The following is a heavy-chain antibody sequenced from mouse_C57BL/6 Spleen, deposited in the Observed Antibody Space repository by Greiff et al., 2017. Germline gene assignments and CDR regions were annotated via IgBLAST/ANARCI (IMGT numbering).Heavy chain of an antibody. CDR3: ARRDYYSSSDEAMDY. J-gene: IGHJ4*01. CDR1: GYAFTNYL. CDR2: INPGSGGT. V-gene: IGHV1-54*01. Sequence: VQLQESGAELVRPGTSVKVSCKASGYAFTNYLIEWVKQRPGQGLEWIGVINPGSGGTNYNEKFKGKATLTAVKSSSTAYMQLSSLTSEDSAVYVGARRDYYSSSDEAMDYWGQGTSVTVSS. D-gene: IGHD1-1*01.